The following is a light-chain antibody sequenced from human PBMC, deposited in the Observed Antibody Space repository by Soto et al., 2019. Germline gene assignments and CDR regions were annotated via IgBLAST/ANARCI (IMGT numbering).Light chain of an antibody. CDR2: KVS. V-gene: IGKV2-30*01. CDR1: QSLVYSDGDTY. J-gene: IGKJ1*01. CDR3: MQGSHWPWT. Sequence: DAVLTQSPLSLHVTLGQPASISCRSSQSLVYSDGDTYLNWFHQRPGQSPRRLLYKVSNRDSGVPDRFSGSGSGTDFTLTISRVEAEDVGVYYCMQGSHWPWTLGQGTKVEIK.